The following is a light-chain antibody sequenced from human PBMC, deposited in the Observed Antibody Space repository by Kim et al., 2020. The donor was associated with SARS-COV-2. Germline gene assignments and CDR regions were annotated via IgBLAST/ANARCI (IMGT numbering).Light chain of an antibody. CDR3: QHRSNWPLT. Sequence: EIVLTQSPATLSLSPGERATLSCRASQSVGSYLAWYQQKPGQAPRLLIYDASNRATGIPARFSGSGSGTDFTLTIRSLEPEDFAVYYCQHRSNWPLTFGGGTKVDIK. CDR2: DAS. J-gene: IGKJ4*01. CDR1: QSVGSY. V-gene: IGKV3-11*01.